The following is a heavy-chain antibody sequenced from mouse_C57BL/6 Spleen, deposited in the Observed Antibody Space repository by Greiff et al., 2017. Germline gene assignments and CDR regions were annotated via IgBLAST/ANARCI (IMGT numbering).Heavy chain of an antibody. CDR2: IYPGDGDT. V-gene: IGHV1-82*01. CDR3: AISNHAMDY. J-gene: IGHJ4*01. Sequence: QVQLQHSGPELVKPGASVKISCKASGYAFSSSWMNWVKQRPGKGLEWIGRIYPGDGDTNYNGKFKGKATLTADKSSSTAYMQLSSLTSEVSAVYFCAISNHAMDYWGQGTSVTVSS. D-gene: IGHD2-5*01. CDR1: GYAFSSSW.